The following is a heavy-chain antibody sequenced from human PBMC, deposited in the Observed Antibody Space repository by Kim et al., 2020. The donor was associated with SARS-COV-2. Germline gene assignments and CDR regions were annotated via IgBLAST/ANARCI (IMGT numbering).Heavy chain of an antibody. CDR3: ARGRLYCSSTSCYTNVNPYYYYGMDV. D-gene: IGHD2-2*02. CDR1: GGTFSGYA. J-gene: IGHJ6*02. Sequence: SVKVSCKASGGTFSGYAISWVRQAPGQGLEWMGGIIPIFGTANYAQKFQGRVTITADESTSTAYMELSSLRSEDTAVYYCARGRLYCSSTSCYTNVNPYYYYGMDVWGQGTTVTVSS. V-gene: IGHV1-69*13. CDR2: IIPIFGTA.